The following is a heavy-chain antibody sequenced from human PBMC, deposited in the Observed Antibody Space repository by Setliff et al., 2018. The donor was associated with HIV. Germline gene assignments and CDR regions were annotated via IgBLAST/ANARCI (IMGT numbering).Heavy chain of an antibody. J-gene: IGHJ6*04. V-gene: IGHV1-8*01. CDR3: ARGKGVGGVVITGGLDV. CDR1: GNTFTNVD. D-gene: IGHD3-10*01. Sequence: ASVKVSCKASGNTFTNVDIPWLRRATGQGLEWMGWMNPNTGVSGYALKFQARVTMTRDTSISTAYMELSSRTSEDTAVYYCARGKGVGGVVITGGLDVWGKGTTVTVSS. CDR2: MNPNTGVS.